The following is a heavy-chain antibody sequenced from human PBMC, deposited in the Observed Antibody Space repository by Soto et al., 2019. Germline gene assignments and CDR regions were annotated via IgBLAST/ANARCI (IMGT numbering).Heavy chain of an antibody. J-gene: IGHJ6*02. CDR3: ARAWPYGSGSALWYYGMDV. CDR1: GFTFSSYG. V-gene: IGHV3-33*01. D-gene: IGHD3-10*01. CDR2: IWYDGSNK. Sequence: QVQLVESGGGVVQPGMSLRRSCAASGFTFSSYGMHWVRQAPGKGLEWVAVIWYDGSNKYYADSVKGRFTISRDNSKNTLYLQMNSLRAEDPAGYYCARAWPYGSGSALWYYGMDVWGQGTKVTVSS.